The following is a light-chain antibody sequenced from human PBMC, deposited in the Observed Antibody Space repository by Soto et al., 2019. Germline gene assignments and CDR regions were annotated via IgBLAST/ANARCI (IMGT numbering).Light chain of an antibody. J-gene: IGKJ1*01. CDR2: WAS. V-gene: IGKV4-1*01. CDR1: QSVLHSPTNNNY. CDR3: HQYYSIPRT. Sequence: DIVMTQSPDSLAVSLGERATINCKSSQSVLHSPTNNNYLAWYQKKPGQPPKLLIYWASTRESGVPDRFSGSRSGTDFTLTINSMQAEDSAVYYCHQYYSIPRTVGQGTKVEIK.